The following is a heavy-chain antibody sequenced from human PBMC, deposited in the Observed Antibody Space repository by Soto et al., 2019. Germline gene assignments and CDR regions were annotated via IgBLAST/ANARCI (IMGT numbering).Heavy chain of an antibody. D-gene: IGHD6-19*01. V-gene: IGHV1-3*05. CDR3: AGAVAVAADSDY. CDR2: INAGNGNT. CDR1: GYTFTGYA. Sequence: QVQLVQSGAEEKKPGASVKVSCKASGYTFTGYAMHWVRQAPGQRLEWMGWINAGNGNTKYSQKFKGRVTIPRDTSASTAYMELSSLRSEDTAVYYCAGAVAVAADSDYWGQGTLVTVSS. J-gene: IGHJ4*02.